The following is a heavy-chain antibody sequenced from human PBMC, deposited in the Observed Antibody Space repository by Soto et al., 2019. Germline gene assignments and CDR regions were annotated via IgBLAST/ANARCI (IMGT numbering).Heavy chain of an antibody. Sequence: QVQLQQWGAGLLKPSETLSLTCAVYGGSFSGYYWSWIRQPPGKGLEWIGEINHSGSTNYNPSLKSRVTISVDTSKTQFSLKLSSVTAADTAVYYCAGPSGIAAAGTPQGFDPWGQGTLVTVSS. V-gene: IGHV4-34*01. J-gene: IGHJ5*02. CDR1: GGSFSGYY. D-gene: IGHD6-13*01. CDR2: INHSGST. CDR3: AGPSGIAAAGTPQGFDP.